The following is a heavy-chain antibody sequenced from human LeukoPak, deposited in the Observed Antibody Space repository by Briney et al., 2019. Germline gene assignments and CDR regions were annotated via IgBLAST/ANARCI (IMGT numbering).Heavy chain of an antibody. Sequence: ASVKVSCKASGYTFTGYYMHWVRQAPGQGLEWMGWMNPNSGNTGYAQKFQGRVTITRNTSISTAYMELSSLRSEDTAVYYCARGRDIVVVPAAPFDPWGQGTLVTVSS. V-gene: IGHV1-8*03. CDR1: GYTFTGYY. CDR3: ARGRDIVVVPAAPFDP. CDR2: MNPNSGNT. J-gene: IGHJ5*02. D-gene: IGHD2-2*01.